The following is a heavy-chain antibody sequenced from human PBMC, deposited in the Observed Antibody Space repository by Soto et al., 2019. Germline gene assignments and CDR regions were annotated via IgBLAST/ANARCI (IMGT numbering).Heavy chain of an antibody. V-gene: IGHV3-30*18. D-gene: IGHD3-22*01. J-gene: IGHJ4*02. Sequence: VGSLILSCSSSVFTFISYGIHLFLQAPVKGLEWVSVISYDGSNKYYADSVKCRFTISRDNSKNTLYLQMNSLRAEDTAVYYCAKDYYDSSGYYYSXYWGKGTMVTVSS. CDR1: VFTFISYG. CDR2: ISYDGSNK. CDR3: AKDYYDSSGYYYSXY.